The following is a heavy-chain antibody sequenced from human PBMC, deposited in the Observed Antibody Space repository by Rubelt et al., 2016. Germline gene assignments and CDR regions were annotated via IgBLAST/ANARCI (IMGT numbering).Heavy chain of an antibody. D-gene: IGHD2-15*01. Sequence: GLEWIGEINHSGSTTYNPSLKSRVTISVDTSKNQFSLKLRSMTAADTAVYYCARRTSRYCSGGSCYGEYFQHWGQGTLVTVSS. V-gene: IGHV4-34*01. CDR2: INHSGST. CDR3: ARRTSRYCSGGSCYGEYFQH. J-gene: IGHJ1*01.